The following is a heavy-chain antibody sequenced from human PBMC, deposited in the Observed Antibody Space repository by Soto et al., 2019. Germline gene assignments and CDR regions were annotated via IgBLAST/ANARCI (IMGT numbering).Heavy chain of an antibody. D-gene: IGHD2-8*02. CDR2: IWYDGSNK. J-gene: IGHJ6*02. Sequence: PGGSLRLSCAASGLTFSSYGMHWVRQAPGKGLEWVAVIWYDGSNKYYADSVKGRFTISRDNSKNTLYLQMNSLRAEDTAVYYCARVNPGRYGMDVWGQGTTVTVSS. CDR3: ARVNPGRYGMDV. CDR1: GLTFSSYG. V-gene: IGHV3-33*01.